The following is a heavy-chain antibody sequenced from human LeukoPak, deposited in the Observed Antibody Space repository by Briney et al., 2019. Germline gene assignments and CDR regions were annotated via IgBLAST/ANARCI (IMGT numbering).Heavy chain of an antibody. CDR2: IQPDGSEK. Sequence: PGGSLRLSCAASGFMFTSYWMSWVRQAPGKGLEWVANIQPDGSEKYYVDSVKGRFTISRDNAKNSLYLQMNSLRAEDTALYYCVRDTTGVGIDYWGQGTLVTVSS. D-gene: IGHD1-1*01. V-gene: IGHV3-7*01. CDR1: GFMFTSYW. J-gene: IGHJ4*02. CDR3: VRDTTGVGIDY.